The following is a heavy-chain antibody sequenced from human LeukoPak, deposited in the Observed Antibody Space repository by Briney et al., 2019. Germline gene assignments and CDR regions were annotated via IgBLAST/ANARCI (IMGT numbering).Heavy chain of an antibody. Sequence: GGSLRLSCAASGFTFTNHWMSWVRQAPGKGLEWVANINQDGSEKFYVDSVKGRFTISRDNAKNSLYLQMNSLRAEDTAVYYCARGAPGYSSGWYVPPKYWFDPWGQGTLVTVSS. D-gene: IGHD6-19*01. V-gene: IGHV3-7*01. CDR2: INQDGSEK. CDR3: ARGAPGYSSGWYVPPKYWFDP. J-gene: IGHJ5*02. CDR1: GFTFTNHW.